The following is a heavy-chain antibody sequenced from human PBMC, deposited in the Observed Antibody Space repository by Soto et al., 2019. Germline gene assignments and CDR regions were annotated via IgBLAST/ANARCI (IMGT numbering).Heavy chain of an antibody. CDR1: GFTFSSYA. D-gene: IGHD3-10*01. J-gene: IGHJ6*02. Sequence: GGSLRLSCAASGFTFSSYAMSWVRQAPGKGLEWVSAISGSGGSTYYADSVKGRFTISRDNSKNTLYLQMNSLRAEDTAVYYCAKGLFYGSGISYYYYGMDVWGQGTTVTVSS. V-gene: IGHV3-23*01. CDR3: AKGLFYGSGISYYYYGMDV. CDR2: ISGSGGST.